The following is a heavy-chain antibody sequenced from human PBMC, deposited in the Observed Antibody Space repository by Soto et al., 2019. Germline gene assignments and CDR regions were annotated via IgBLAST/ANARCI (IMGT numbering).Heavy chain of an antibody. CDR1: GASMANYY. V-gene: IGHV4-59*01. CDR2: VYYSGFT. J-gene: IGHJ4*02. Sequence: PSETLSLTCSVSGASMANYYGSWIRQSPGKGLEHIGYVYYSGFTNYSPSLMRRATISIDTSNNRFSLELTSVTAADTAIYYCARSGHIFEGVVWGQGIRVTVSS. CDR3: ARSGHIFEGVV. D-gene: IGHD3-16*01.